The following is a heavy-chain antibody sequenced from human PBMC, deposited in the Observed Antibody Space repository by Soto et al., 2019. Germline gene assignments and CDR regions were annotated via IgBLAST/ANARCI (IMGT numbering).Heavy chain of an antibody. D-gene: IGHD3-22*01. CDR3: ARATYYSDTGGSPPLDY. Sequence: PSETLSLTCPVSGGSINSGDYYWTWIRQPPGKGLEWIGYIYYSGSTNYNPSLKSRLTISVDTSKNQFSLKLTSVTAADTALYYCARATYYSDTGGSPPLDYWGQGTLVTVSS. J-gene: IGHJ4*02. CDR2: IYYSGST. CDR1: GGSINSGDYY. V-gene: IGHV4-30-4*01.